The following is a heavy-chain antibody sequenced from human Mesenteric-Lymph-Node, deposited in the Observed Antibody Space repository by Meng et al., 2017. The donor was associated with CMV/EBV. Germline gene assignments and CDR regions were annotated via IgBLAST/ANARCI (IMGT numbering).Heavy chain of an antibody. CDR1: GFTFSSYD. CDR3: ANWYGASQGAGYYYGMDV. CDR2: IGTAGDT. J-gene: IGHJ6*02. Sequence: EGSLRLSCAACGFTFSSYDMHWVRQATGKGLEWVSAIGTAGDTYYPGSVKGQFTISRENAKNSLYLQMNSLRAGDTAVYYCANWYGASQGAGYYYGMDVWGQGTTVTVSS. V-gene: IGHV3-13*03. D-gene: IGHD1-1*01.